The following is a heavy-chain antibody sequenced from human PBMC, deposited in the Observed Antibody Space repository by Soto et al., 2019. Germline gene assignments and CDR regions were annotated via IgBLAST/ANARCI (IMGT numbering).Heavy chain of an antibody. CDR1: GFTFSDSG. D-gene: IGHD6-6*01. J-gene: IGHJ4*02. CDR3: VRSSRYSSSSGWGGGFDY. V-gene: IGHV3-33*01. CDR2: IWSDGSDK. Sequence: QVQLVESGGGVVQPGGSLRLSCATSGFTFSDSGMHWVRQAPGKGLEWVAVIWSDGSDKSYADSVEGRFTISRDNSKKPLYLQMNSLGAEDTAVYYCVRSSRYSSSSGWGGGFDYWGQGTLVTVSS.